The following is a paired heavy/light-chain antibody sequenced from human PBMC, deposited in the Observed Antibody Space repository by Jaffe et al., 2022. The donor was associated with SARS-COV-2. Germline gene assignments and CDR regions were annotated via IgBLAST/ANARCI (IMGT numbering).Light chain of an antibody. CDR2: RND. J-gene: IGLJ2*01. Sequence: SYELIQPPAVSVSPGQTATISCSGDELGEKFVCWYQKKPGQSPVLVMFRNDKRPSGIPERFSGSNSGTTITLTITETQAVDEADYYCQAWDRTTADVVFGGGTKLTVL. CDR1: ELGEKF. CDR3: QAWDRTTADVV. V-gene: IGLV3-1*01.
Heavy chain of an antibody. D-gene: IGHD5-12*01. V-gene: IGHV1-18*01. CDR3: ARSPGVGYGLESLQRGYSYFEL. CDR2: AGAYTGDT. J-gene: IGHJ4*02. CDR1: GFTFTSYG. Sequence: QVQLVQSGPEVKKPGDSVKVSCRTSGFTFTSYGINWVRQAPGRGLEWMGWAGAYTGDTKSAQKFRDRVTLTIDKSTATVSMELRSLRSDDTAVYYCARSPGVGYGLESLQRGYSYFELWGQGTLVNVSS.